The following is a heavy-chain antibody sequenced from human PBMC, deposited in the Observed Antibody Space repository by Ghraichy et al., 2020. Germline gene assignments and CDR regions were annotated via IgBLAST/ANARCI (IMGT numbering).Heavy chain of an antibody. Sequence: GGSLRLSCAASGFTFSSYAMSWVRQAPGKGLEWVSAISGSGGSTYYADSVKGRFTISRDNSKNTLYLQMNSLRAEDTAVYYCAKDSGSRGEWFLPSLFDYWGQGTLVTVSS. CDR2: ISGSGGST. V-gene: IGHV3-23*01. CDR1: GFTFSSYA. J-gene: IGHJ4*02. CDR3: AKDSGSRGEWFLPSLFDY. D-gene: IGHD3-3*01.